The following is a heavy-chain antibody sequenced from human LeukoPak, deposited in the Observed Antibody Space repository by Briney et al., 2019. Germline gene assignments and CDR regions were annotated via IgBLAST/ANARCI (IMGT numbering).Heavy chain of an antibody. CDR3: AREGYSSSFDY. CDR2: ISSSGTNI. J-gene: IGHJ4*01. CDR1: GFTFNDYQ. V-gene: IGHV3-11*01. Sequence: RGSPRLSCATSGFTFNDYQMNWIRQAPGKGPEWVSYISSSGTNIFYANSVRGRITVSRDNARNSLLLQMDYLSAEDTAVYYCAREGYSSSFDYWGQGALVTVSS. D-gene: IGHD5-18*01.